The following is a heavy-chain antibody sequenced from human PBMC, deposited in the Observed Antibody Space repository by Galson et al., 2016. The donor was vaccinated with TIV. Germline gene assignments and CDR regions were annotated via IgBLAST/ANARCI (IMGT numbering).Heavy chain of an antibody. CDR3: ARGVSSGSAWLDP. CDR1: GYRFTSYW. CDR2: IDPTDSYT. V-gene: IGHV5-10-1*01. D-gene: IGHD3-10*01. Sequence: SGAEVKKPGESLRISCTGSGYRFTSYWINWVRQMPGKGLEWMGRIDPTDSYTNYSPSFQGHVTISADKSSTTAYLQWSSLKASDTAIYYCARGVSSGSAWLDPWGPGTPVTVSS. J-gene: IGHJ5*02.